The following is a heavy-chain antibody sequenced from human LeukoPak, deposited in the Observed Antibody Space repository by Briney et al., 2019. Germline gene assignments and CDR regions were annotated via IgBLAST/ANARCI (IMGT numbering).Heavy chain of an antibody. J-gene: IGHJ4*02. D-gene: IGHD2-2*01. CDR2: IYHSGST. CDR3: ARLEGVVVPAARFDY. Sequence: SETLSLTCTVSGYSISSGYYWGWIRQPPGKGLEWIGSIYHSGSTYYNPSLKSRVTISVDTSKNQFSLKLSSVTAADTAVYYCARLEGVVVPAARFDYWGQGTLVTVSS. CDR1: GYSISSGYY. V-gene: IGHV4-38-2*02.